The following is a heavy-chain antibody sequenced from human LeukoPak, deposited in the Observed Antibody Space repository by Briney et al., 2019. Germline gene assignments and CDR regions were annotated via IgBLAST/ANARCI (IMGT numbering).Heavy chain of an antibody. D-gene: IGHD2-8*02. J-gene: IGHJ4*02. CDR3: ARDHCTGGVCYYYSDY. Sequence: GGSLRLSCAASGFTFSSLGMYWVRQAPGKGLEWLSYISTSSGTMYYADSVKGRFTISRDNAKNSLSLQMNSLRDEDTAVYYCARDHCTGGVCYYYSDYWGQGTLVAVSS. CDR1: GFTFSSLG. V-gene: IGHV3-48*02. CDR2: ISTSSGTM.